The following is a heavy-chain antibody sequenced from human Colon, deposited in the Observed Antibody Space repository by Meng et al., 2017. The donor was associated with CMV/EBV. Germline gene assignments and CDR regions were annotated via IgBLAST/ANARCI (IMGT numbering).Heavy chain of an antibody. V-gene: IGHV4-39*07. J-gene: IGHJ4*02. CDR3: ARDPDY. CDR1: GGSISSSSHY. Sequence: SETLSLTCTVSGGSISSSSHYWGWIRQTPEKGLEYIGGIHYTGHTYYNPSLKSRVAISVDTSKNLFSLKVYSVTAADTAVYFCARDPDYWGQGTLVTVSS. CDR2: IHYTGHT.